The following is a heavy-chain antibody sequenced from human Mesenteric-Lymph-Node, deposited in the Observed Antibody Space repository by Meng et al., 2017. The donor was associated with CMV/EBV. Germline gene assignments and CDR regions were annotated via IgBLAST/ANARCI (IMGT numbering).Heavy chain of an antibody. D-gene: IGHD2-2*01. CDR2: IYYSGST. CDR3: ARERRYCGTTTCSASDAFDI. Sequence: SETLSLTCTVSGGSISSYYWSWIRQPPGKGLEWIGYIYYSGSTTYNPSLKSRVTISVDTSKNQLSLKLSSVTAADTAVYYCARERRYCGTTTCSASDAFDIWGQGTMVTVSS. V-gene: IGHV4-59*01. J-gene: IGHJ3*02. CDR1: GGSISSYY.